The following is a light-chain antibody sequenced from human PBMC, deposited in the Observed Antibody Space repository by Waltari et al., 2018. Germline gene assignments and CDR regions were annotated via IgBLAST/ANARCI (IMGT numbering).Light chain of an antibody. CDR3: QQSYSTPSIT. V-gene: IGKV1-39*01. CDR1: QGISNY. J-gene: IGKJ5*01. Sequence: DIQLTQSPSFLSASVRDRVTITCRARQGISNYLAWYHQKPGKAPKLLIYSASTLQSGVPSRFSGSGSGTDFTLTISSLQPEDFATYYCQQSYSTPSITFGQGTRLEIK. CDR2: SAS.